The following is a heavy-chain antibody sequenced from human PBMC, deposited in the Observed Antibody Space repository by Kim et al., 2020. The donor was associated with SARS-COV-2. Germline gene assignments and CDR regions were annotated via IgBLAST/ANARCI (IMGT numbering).Heavy chain of an antibody. V-gene: IGHV3-30*18. CDR1: GVTFSTYG. J-gene: IGHJ6*02. CDR2: ISYDGSNE. Sequence: GGSLRLSCAASGVTFSTYGMYWFRQAPGKGLEWVALISYDGSNEYYADPVKGRFTISRDNSKNTLYLQMNSLRAEDTALFYCAKALLRGVNYYDYGMDVWGQGTTVTVSS. CDR3: AKALLRGVNYYDYGMDV. D-gene: IGHD3-10*01.